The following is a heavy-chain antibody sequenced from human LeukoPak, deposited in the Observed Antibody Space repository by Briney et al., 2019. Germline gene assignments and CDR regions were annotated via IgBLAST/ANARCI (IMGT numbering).Heavy chain of an antibody. D-gene: IGHD3-22*01. CDR2: IYYSGST. J-gene: IGHJ4*02. CDR1: GGSISSGGYY. CDR3: ARVGYYYDSSGYKRVAYFDY. V-gene: IGHV4-31*03. Sequence: SETLSLTCTVSGGSISSGGYYWSWIRQHPGKGLEWIGYIYYSGSTYYNPSLKSRVTISVDTSKNQFSLKLSSVTAADTAVYYCARVGYYYDSSGYKRVAYFDYWGQGTLVTVSS.